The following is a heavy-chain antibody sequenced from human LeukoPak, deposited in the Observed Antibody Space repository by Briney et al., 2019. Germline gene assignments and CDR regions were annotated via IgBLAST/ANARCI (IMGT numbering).Heavy chain of an antibody. CDR1: GFTFSSYW. D-gene: IGHD3-16*01. CDR2: INHNGNVN. Sequence: GGSLRLSCAASGFTFSSYWMNWARQAPGKGLEWVASINHNGNVNYYVDSVKGRFTISRDNAKDSLYLQMSNLRAEDTAVYFCARGGGLDVWGQGATVTVSS. CDR3: ARGGGLDV. V-gene: IGHV3-7*03. J-gene: IGHJ6*02.